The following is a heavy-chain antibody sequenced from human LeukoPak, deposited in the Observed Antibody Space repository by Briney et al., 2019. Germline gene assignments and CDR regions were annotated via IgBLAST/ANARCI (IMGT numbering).Heavy chain of an antibody. CDR2: IIPIFGTA. CDR1: GGTFSSYA. Sequence: SVKVSCKASGGTFSSYAISWVRQDPGQALEWMGGIIPIFGTANYAQKFQGRVTITTDESTSTAYMELSSLRSEDTAVYYCARDGEATMVRFDIWGQGTMVTVSS. D-gene: IGHD3-10*01. CDR3: ARDGEATMVRFDI. V-gene: IGHV1-69*05. J-gene: IGHJ3*02.